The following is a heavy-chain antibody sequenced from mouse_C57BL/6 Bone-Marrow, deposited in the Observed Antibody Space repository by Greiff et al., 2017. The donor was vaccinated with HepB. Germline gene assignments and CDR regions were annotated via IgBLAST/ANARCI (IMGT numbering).Heavy chain of an antibody. CDR2: IYPGNSDT. D-gene: IGHD1-1*01. Sequence: EVQVVESGTVLARPGASVKMSCKTSGYTFTSYWMHWVKQRPGQGLEWIGAIYPGNSDTSYNQKFKGKAKLTAVTSASTAYMELSSLTNEDSAVYYCTRIYYYGTWYFDVWGTGTTVTVSS. CDR3: TRIYYYGTWYFDV. V-gene: IGHV1-5*01. J-gene: IGHJ1*03. CDR1: GYTFTSYW.